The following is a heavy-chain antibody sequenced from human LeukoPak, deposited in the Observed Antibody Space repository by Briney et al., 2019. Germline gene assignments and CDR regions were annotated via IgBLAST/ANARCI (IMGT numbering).Heavy chain of an antibody. J-gene: IGHJ4*02. V-gene: IGHV4-59*01. CDR1: GGSISSYY. CDR2: VYYSGST. D-gene: IGHD6-19*01. CDR3: ARVGSGLYSFDY. Sequence: PSETLSLTCTVSGGSISSYYWSWIRQPPGKGLEWIGYVYYSGSTNYNPSLKSRVTISVDTSKNRFSLKLSSVTAADTAVYYCARVGSGLYSFDYWGQGTLVTVSS.